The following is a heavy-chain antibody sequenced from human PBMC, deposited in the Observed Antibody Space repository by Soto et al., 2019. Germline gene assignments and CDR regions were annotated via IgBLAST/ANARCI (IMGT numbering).Heavy chain of an antibody. CDR1: GGSINNYY. CDR3: ARGPPFDP. V-gene: IGHV4-4*07. J-gene: IGHJ5*02. Sequence: QVQLQESGPGLVRPSETLSLTCTVSGGSINNYYWSWIRQPAGKGLEWIGRVYTSGSTNYNPSLMSRVTMSVDTSNNQFSLRVSSVTAADTAIYYCARGPPFDPWVQGPLVTVSS. CDR2: VYTSGST.